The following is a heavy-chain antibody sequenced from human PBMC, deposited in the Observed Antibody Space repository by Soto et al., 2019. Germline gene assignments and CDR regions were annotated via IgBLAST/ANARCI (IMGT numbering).Heavy chain of an antibody. CDR2: IDPSDSYT. Sequence: GESLKISCKGSGYSFTSYWISWVRQMPGKGLEWMGRIDPSDSYTNYSPSFQGHVTISADKSISTAYLQWSSLKASDTAMYYCARHPRYCGGDCYSQTSSYYYGMDVWGQGTTVTVSS. V-gene: IGHV5-10-1*01. CDR3: ARHPRYCGGDCYSQTSSYYYGMDV. D-gene: IGHD2-21*02. J-gene: IGHJ6*02. CDR1: GYSFTSYW.